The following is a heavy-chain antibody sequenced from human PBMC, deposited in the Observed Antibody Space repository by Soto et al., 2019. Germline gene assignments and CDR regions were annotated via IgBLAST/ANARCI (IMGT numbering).Heavy chain of an antibody. CDR1: GFIFSDYY. CDR2: SRNKANNDTT. Sequence: GGSLRLSCAASGFIFSDYYMDWVRQAPGKGLEWVGRSRNKANNDTTEYAAFVKGRFIISRDESKNSLYLQMNSLKTEDTAVYYCTRVDFYGSGTYDYWRPGTLVTVS. V-gene: IGHV3-72*01. J-gene: IGHJ4*02. CDR3: TRVDFYGSGTYDY. D-gene: IGHD3-10*01.